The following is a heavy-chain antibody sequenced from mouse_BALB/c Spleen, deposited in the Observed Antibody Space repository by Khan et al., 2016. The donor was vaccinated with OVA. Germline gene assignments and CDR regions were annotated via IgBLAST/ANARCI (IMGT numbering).Heavy chain of an antibody. J-gene: IGHJ3*01. Sequence: EVQLVETGGDLVKPGGSLKLSCAASGFTFSSYSMSWVRQTPDKRLEWVASISSGGDYTYYPDSVKGRFTISRDNSKNTLYLQMSDLKSEDSAMYYCADHVSGSFAYWDQGTLVTVSA. CDR1: GFTFSSYS. D-gene: IGHD1-3*01. V-gene: IGHV5-6*01. CDR2: ISSGGDYT. CDR3: ADHVSGSFAY.